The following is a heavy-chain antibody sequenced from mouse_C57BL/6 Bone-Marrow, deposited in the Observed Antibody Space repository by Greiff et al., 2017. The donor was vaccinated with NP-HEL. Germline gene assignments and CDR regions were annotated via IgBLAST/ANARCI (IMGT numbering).Heavy chain of an antibody. CDR3: ARMGYDYDGAMDY. D-gene: IGHD2-4*01. J-gene: IGHJ4*01. V-gene: IGHV1-52*01. CDR2: IDPSDSET. CDR1: GYTFTSYW. Sequence: QVQLKQPGAELMRPGSSVKLSCKASGYTFTSYWMHWVKQRPIQGLEWIGNIDPSDSETHYNQKFKDKATLTVDKSSSTAYMQLSSLTSEDSAVYYCARMGYDYDGAMDYWGQGTSVTVSS.